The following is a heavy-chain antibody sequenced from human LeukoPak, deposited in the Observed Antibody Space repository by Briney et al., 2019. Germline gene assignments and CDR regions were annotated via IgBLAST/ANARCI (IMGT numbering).Heavy chain of an antibody. CDR3: ARDQGIYNHRIIDS. CDR2: ISAYNGNT. D-gene: IGHD5-12*01. J-gene: IGHJ4*02. CDR1: GYTFTSYG. Sequence: GASVKVSCKASGYTFTSYGISWVRQAPGQGLEWMGWISAYNGNTNYAQKLQGRGTMTTDTSTSTAYMELRSLRADDAAGYDRARDQGIYNHRIIDSWGQGALVTVSS. V-gene: IGHV1-18*01.